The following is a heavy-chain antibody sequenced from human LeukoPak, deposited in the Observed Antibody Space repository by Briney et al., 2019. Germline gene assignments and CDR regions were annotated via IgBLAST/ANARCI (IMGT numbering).Heavy chain of an antibody. V-gene: IGHV1-46*01. CDR3: AGSVATGTTDQLDYYYYGMDV. CDR2: INPSGGNR. Sequence: GASVKVSCKASGYTFTNYHLHWVRQAPGQGFEWMGIINPSGGNRSYAQNFQGRVTMTRDTSTSTVYLELSSLRSEDTAVYYCAGSVATGTTDQLDYYYYGMDVWGQGTTVTVSS. J-gene: IGHJ6*02. CDR1: GYTFTNYH. D-gene: IGHD1-1*01.